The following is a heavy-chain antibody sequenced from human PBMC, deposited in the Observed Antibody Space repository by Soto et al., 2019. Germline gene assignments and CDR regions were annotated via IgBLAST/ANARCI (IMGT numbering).Heavy chain of an antibody. J-gene: IGHJ3*02. CDR1: GYTFTRYG. D-gene: IGHD2-15*01. CDR2: ISASNGNT. V-gene: IGHV1-18*01. CDR3: ARVGYGGSSQGALDI. Sequence: QVQLVQSGAEVKKPGASVKVSCKASGYTFTRYGISWVRQAPGQGLEWMGWISASNGNTNYAQKLQGGFTMTTDTSTSTAYMELRSLRSDDTAVYYCARVGYGGSSQGALDIWGQGTMVIVSS.